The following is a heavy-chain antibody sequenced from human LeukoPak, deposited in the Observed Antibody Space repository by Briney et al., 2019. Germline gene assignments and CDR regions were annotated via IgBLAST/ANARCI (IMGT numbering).Heavy chain of an antibody. V-gene: IGHV1-46*01. CDR1: GYTFISYY. CDR3: ARGVRYYYDSSGSAVDYYYYIDV. J-gene: IGHJ6*03. D-gene: IGHD3-22*01. Sequence: ASVTVSCKASGYTFISYYMHWVRQAPGQGLEWMGIINPSGGSTSYAQKFQGRVTMTRDTSTSTVYMELSSLRSEDTAVYYCARGVRYYYDSSGSAVDYYYYIDVWGKGTTVTISS. CDR2: INPSGGST.